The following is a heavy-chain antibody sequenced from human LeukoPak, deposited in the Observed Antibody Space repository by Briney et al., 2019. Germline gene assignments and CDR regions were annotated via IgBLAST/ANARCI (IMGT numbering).Heavy chain of an antibody. CDR1: GYTFTSYA. V-gene: IGHV1-3*01. Sequence: ASVKVSCKATGYTFTSYAMHWVRQAPGQRLEWMGWINAGNGNTKYSQKFQGRVTITRDTSASTAYVELSSLRSEDTAVYYCARATSRMARDAFDIWGQGTMVTVSS. CDR3: ARATSRMARDAFDI. CDR2: INAGNGNT. J-gene: IGHJ3*02. D-gene: IGHD5-24*01.